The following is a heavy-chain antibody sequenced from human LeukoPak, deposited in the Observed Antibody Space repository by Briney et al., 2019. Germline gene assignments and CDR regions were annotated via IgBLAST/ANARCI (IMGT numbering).Heavy chain of an antibody. D-gene: IGHD3-22*01. CDR3: ARYGYYYDSSGYYTLFDY. J-gene: IGHJ4*02. CDR2: IYPGDSDT. V-gene: IGHV5-51*01. CDR1: GYSFTSYW. Sequence: RESLKIFCKGSGYSFTSYWSSWGRHMPGKSLEWMGIIYPGDSDTRYSPSFQGQVTISADKSISTAYLQWSSLKASDTAMYYCARYGYYYDSSGYYTLFDYWGQGTLVTVSS.